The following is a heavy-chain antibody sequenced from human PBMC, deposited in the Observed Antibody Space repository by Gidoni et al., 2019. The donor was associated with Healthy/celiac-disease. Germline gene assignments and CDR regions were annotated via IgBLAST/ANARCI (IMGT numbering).Heavy chain of an antibody. Sequence: TCGGYYWSWIRQHPGKGLEWIGYIYYSGSTYYNPSLKSRVTISVDTSKNQFSLKLSSVTAADTAVYYCARGGLGIAAAGIPDYWGQGTLVTVSS. CDR3: ARGGLGIAAAGIPDY. D-gene: IGHD6-13*01. J-gene: IGHJ4*02. CDR1: TCGGYY. CDR2: IYYSGST. V-gene: IGHV4-31*02.